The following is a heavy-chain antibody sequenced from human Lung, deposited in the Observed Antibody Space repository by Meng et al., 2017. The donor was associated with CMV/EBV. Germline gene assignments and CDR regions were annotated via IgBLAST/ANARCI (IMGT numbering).Heavy chain of an antibody. J-gene: IGHJ6*02. Sequence: SXXVSXXAPGDTFSKYVTSWVRQAPGQGLEWMGRIIPILGIANYAQKFQGRVTITADKSTSTAHMELSSLRSEDTAVYYCASLGRDYYGMDVWGQGTTVTVSS. CDR1: GDTFSKYV. CDR3: ASLGRDYYGMDV. CDR2: IIPILGIA. D-gene: IGHD1-26*01. V-gene: IGHV1-69*04.